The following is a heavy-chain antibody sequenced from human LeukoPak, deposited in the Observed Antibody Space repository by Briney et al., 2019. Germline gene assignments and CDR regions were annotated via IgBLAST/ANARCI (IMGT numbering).Heavy chain of an antibody. D-gene: IGHD3-10*01. Sequence: SETLSLTCAVYGVSFTDYYWSWIRQPPGKGLERIAEINHSGTSNYSPSLKSRVTISVDTSKNQLSLKLNSVTAADTAVYYCARHGVATWFDPWGQGTLVTVSS. CDR3: ARHGVATWFDP. J-gene: IGHJ5*02. CDR2: INHSGTS. V-gene: IGHV4-34*01. CDR1: GVSFTDYY.